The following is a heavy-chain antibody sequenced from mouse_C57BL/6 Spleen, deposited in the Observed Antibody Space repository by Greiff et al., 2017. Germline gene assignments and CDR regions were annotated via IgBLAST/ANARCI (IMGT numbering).Heavy chain of an antibody. Sequence: VQLQQSGPELVKPGASVKISCKASGYTFIDYYMNWVKQSHGKSLEWIGDINPNNGGTSYNQKFKGKATLTVDKSSSTAYMELRSLTSEDSAVYYCARWGSSGLGGYAMDYWGQGTSVTVSS. J-gene: IGHJ4*01. CDR3: ARWGSSGLGGYAMDY. V-gene: IGHV1-26*01. CDR2: INPNNGGT. D-gene: IGHD1-1*01. CDR1: GYTFIDYY.